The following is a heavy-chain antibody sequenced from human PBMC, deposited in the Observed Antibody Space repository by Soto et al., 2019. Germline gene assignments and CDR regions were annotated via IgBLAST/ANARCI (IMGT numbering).Heavy chain of an antibody. Sequence: PGGSLRLSGKASGFMFSSFWISWVRQPPWKGLEWVANIKQDGIEKYYVDSVKGRFTVSRDNTKNLLYVRMNSLRVEDTAVYYWGRAADYREYGVEYWGQGTLVTVSS. J-gene: IGHJ4*02. CDR2: IKQDGIEK. CDR1: GFMFSSFW. D-gene: IGHD4-17*01. V-gene: IGHV3-7*03. CDR3: GRAADYREYGVEY.